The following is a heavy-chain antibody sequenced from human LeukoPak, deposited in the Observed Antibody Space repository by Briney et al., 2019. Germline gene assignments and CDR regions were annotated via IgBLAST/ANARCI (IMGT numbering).Heavy chain of an antibody. D-gene: IGHD2-8*01. CDR2: INSADNVE. Sequence: GGSLRLSCAASGFSLRSSEMNWVRQAPGKGPEWVAHINSADNVEYYTDSVGGRFTMSRDNAKDLLYLQMNSLRDEDTAVYYCARDTVNGPFVISLDLWGQGVLATVSS. CDR3: ARDTVNGPFVISLDL. V-gene: IGHV3-48*03. CDR1: GFSLRSSE. J-gene: IGHJ5*02.